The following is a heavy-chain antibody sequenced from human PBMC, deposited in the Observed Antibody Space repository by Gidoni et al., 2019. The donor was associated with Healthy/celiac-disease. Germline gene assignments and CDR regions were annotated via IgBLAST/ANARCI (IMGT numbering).Heavy chain of an antibody. D-gene: IGHD2-15*01. J-gene: IGHJ3*02. Sequence: EVQLVESGGGLVKPGGSMGLSCYASGFTFSSYSSNWVLQAPGKGLEWVSSISISSSYIYYADSVKGRFTISRYNAKNSLYLQMNSLRAEDTAVYYCASEIDCSGGSCYDDAFDIWGQGTMVTVSS. CDR2: ISISSSYI. V-gene: IGHV3-21*01. CDR3: ASEIDCSGGSCYDDAFDI. CDR1: GFTFSSYS.